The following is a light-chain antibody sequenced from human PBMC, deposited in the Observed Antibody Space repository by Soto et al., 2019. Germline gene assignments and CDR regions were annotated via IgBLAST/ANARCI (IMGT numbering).Light chain of an antibody. CDR1: ETVSSY. J-gene: IGKJ4*01. CDR2: GAS. Sequence: DIVLTQSPVTLSLSPGDRATLSCRASETVSSYLLWYQQKPGQDPRLLIYGASSRATGIPDRFSGSGSGTDFTLTISRLEPEDFAVYYCQQRNKWPPVTFGGGTKVDIK. CDR3: QQRNKWPPVT. V-gene: IGKV3-11*01.